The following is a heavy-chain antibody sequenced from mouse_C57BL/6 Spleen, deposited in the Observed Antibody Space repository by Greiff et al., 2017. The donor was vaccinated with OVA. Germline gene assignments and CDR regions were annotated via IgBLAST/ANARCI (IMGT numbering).Heavy chain of an antibody. Sequence: QVQLQQPGAELVRPGSSVKLSCKASGYTFTSYWMHWVKQRPIQGLEWIGNIDPSDSETHYNQKFKDKATLTVYKSSSTAYMQLSSLTSEDSAVYYCARPSYGSYAMDYWGQGTSVTVSS. J-gene: IGHJ4*01. CDR2: IDPSDSET. D-gene: IGHD2-9*01. V-gene: IGHV1-52*01. CDR1: GYTFTSYW. CDR3: ARPSYGSYAMDY.